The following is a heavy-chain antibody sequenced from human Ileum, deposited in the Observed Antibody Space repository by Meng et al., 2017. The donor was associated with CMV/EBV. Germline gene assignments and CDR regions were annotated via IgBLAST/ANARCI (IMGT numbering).Heavy chain of an antibody. D-gene: IGHD3-3*01. CDR2: INPNSGGT. Sequence: KASGYTFTGYYMHWVRQAPGQGLEWMGWINPNSGGTNYAQKFQGRVTMTRDTSISTAYMELSRLRSDDTAVYYCARDSPITISSLFDPWGLGTLVTVSS. CDR1: GYTFTGYY. J-gene: IGHJ5*02. V-gene: IGHV1-2*02. CDR3: ARDSPITISSLFDP.